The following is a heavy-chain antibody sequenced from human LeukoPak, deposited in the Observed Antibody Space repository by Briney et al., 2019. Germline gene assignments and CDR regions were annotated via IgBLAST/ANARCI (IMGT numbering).Heavy chain of an antibody. V-gene: IGHV4-59*08. D-gene: IGHD6-13*01. CDR3: AVIAAAGAENYYYYYMDV. J-gene: IGHJ6*03. CDR2: IYYSGST. CDR1: GGSISSYY. Sequence: SETLSLTCTVSGGSISSYYWSWIRQPPGKGLEWIGYIYYSGSTNYNPSLKSRVTISVDTSKNQFSLKLSSVTAADTAVYYCAVIAAAGAENYYYYYMDVGGKGTTVTVSS.